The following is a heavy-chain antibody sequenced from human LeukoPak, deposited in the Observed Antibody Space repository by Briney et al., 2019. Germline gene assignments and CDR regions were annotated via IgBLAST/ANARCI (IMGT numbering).Heavy chain of an antibody. CDR2: INPNSGGT. V-gene: IGHV1-2*02. CDR1: GYTFTNYA. CDR3: ARVGSVVGATRGGFDY. J-gene: IGHJ4*02. Sequence: ASVKVSCKASGYTFTNYAMNWVRQAPGQGLEWMGWINPNSGGTNYAQKFQGRVTMTRDTSISTAYMELSRLRSDDTAVYCCARVGSVVGATRGGFDYWGQGTLVTVSS. D-gene: IGHD1-26*01.